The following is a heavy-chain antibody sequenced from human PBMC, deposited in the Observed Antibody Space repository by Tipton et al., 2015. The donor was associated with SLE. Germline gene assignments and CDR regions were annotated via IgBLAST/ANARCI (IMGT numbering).Heavy chain of an antibody. CDR3: ARDILVCSGGSRYSDDAFDI. D-gene: IGHD2-15*01. V-gene: IGHV4-4*08. Sequence: TLSLTCTVSGGSLSSYYWSWIRQPPGKGLEWFGYIYTSGSTNYNPSLKSRVTISVDTSKNPFSLKLSSVTAADTAVYYCARDILVCSGGSRYSDDAFDIWGQGTMVTVAS. CDR1: GGSLSSYY. J-gene: IGHJ3*02. CDR2: IYTSGST.